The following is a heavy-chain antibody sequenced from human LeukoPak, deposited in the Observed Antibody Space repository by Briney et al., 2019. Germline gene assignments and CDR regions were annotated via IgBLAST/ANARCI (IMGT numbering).Heavy chain of an antibody. Sequence: SETLSLTCTVSGGSISSSSYYWGWIRQPPGKGLEWIGSIYYSGSTYYNPSLKSRVTISVDTSKNQFSLKLSSVTAADTAVYYCARHTLGYCSSTSCYAFDIWGQGTMVTVSS. V-gene: IGHV4-39*01. CDR2: IYYSGST. D-gene: IGHD2-2*01. J-gene: IGHJ3*02. CDR1: GGSISSSSYY. CDR3: ARHTLGYCSSTSCYAFDI.